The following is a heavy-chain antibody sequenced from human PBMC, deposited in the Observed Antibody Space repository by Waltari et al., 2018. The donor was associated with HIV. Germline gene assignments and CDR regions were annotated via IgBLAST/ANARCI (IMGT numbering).Heavy chain of an antibody. V-gene: IGHV3-33*01. CDR1: GFTLGSYG. CDR3: SRENGFRSRDAFDI. CDR2: IWYEGSNK. D-gene: IGHD2-8*01. Sequence: QVQLVESGGGVVQLGRSLRLPCAAPGFTLGSYGIRWGRQARGKGLGGVAMIWYEGSNKYYADSVKGRFTISRDNSKNALDLQMNSLRAEDTVEYYCSRENGFRSRDAFDIWGQGTLVTVSS. J-gene: IGHJ3*02.